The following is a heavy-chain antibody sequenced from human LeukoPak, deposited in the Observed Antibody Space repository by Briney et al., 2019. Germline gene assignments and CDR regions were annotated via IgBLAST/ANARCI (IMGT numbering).Heavy chain of an antibody. CDR1: GGSFSGYY. V-gene: IGHV4-34*01. CDR2: INHSGST. J-gene: IGHJ4*02. CDR3: ARGFKGAPAAGTNYRDY. D-gene: IGHD6-19*01. Sequence: KPSETLSLTCAVYGGSFSGYYWSWIRQPPGKGLEWIGEINHSGSTNYNPSLKSRVTISVDTSKNQFSLKLSSVTAADTAVYYCARGFKGAPAAGTNYRDYWGQGTLVTASS.